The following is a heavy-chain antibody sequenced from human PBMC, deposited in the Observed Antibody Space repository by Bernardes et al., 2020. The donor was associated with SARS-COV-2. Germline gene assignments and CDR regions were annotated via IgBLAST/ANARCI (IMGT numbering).Heavy chain of an antibody. D-gene: IGHD3-22*01. CDR2: IYVSGSA. CDR3: ARSPYFDTNGFFST. Sequence: TLSLTCTVSGGSISSYYWNWIRQPAGKGLEWIGRIYVSGSANYNPSLKSRVTMSIDTSKNQFSLKLTSVTAADTAVYYCARSPYFDTNGFFSTWGQGTLVTVSS. CDR1: GGSISSYY. J-gene: IGHJ5*02. V-gene: IGHV4-4*07.